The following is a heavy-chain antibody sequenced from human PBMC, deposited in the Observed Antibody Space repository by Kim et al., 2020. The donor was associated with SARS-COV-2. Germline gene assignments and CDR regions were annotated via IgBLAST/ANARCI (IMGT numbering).Heavy chain of an antibody. CDR3: ARDRSISWFYL. Sequence: SETLSLTCTVSGGSVTSGTFYWSWIRQPPGKGLEWIGSIYYSGSTHYNPSLKSRVTISVDTSKNQFSLKLSSATAADTAVYYCARDRSISWFYLWCQGTL. J-gene: IGHJ5*02. CDR1: GGSVTSGTFY. V-gene: IGHV4-61*01. CDR2: IYYSGST. D-gene: IGHD3-3*02.